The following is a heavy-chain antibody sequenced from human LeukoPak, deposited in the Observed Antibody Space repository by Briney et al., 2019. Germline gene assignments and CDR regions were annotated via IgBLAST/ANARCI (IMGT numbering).Heavy chain of an antibody. CDR3: AKDSGFGFRKYFDY. V-gene: IGHV1-46*01. CDR2: INPSGGST. Sequence: ASVKVSCKASGYTFTSYYMHWVRQAPGQGLEWMGIINPSGGSTSYAQKFQGRVTMTRDMSTSTVYMELSSLRSEDTAFYYCAKDSGFGFRKYFDYWGQGTLVTVSS. D-gene: IGHD5-18*01. CDR1: GYTFTSYY. J-gene: IGHJ4*02.